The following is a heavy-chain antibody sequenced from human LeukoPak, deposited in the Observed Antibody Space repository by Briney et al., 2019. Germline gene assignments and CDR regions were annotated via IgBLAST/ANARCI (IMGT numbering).Heavy chain of an antibody. J-gene: IGHJ4*02. D-gene: IGHD3-3*01. Sequence: SETLSLTCAVYGGSFSGYYWSWIRQPPGKGLEWIGEINHSGSTNYNPSLKSRVTISVDTSKNQFSLKLSSVTAADMAVYYCARGRGYDFWSGYSGHYFDYWGQGTLVTVSS. V-gene: IGHV4-34*01. CDR2: INHSGST. CDR3: ARGRGYDFWSGYSGHYFDY. CDR1: GGSFSGYY.